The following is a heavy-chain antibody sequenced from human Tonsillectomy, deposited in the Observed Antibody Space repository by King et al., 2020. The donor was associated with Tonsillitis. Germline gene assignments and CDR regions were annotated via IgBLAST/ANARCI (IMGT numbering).Heavy chain of an antibody. CDR1: GFTFSSYS. CDR3: ARDDITMIDYYGMDV. Sequence: VQLVESGGGLVQPGGSLRLSCAASGFTFSSYSMNWVRQAPGKGLEWVSYISSSSSTIYYADSVKGRFTISRDNAKNSLYLQMNSLRAEDTAVYYCARDDITMIDYYGMDVWGQGTTVTVSS. V-gene: IGHV3-48*01. D-gene: IGHD3-22*01. CDR2: ISSSSSTI. J-gene: IGHJ6*02.